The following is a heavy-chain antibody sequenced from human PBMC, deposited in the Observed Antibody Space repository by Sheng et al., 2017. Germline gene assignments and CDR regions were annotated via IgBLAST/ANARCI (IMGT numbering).Heavy chain of an antibody. J-gene: IGHJ6*03. V-gene: IGHV1-69*04. CDR3: ARVSQLVSYYYMGV. CDR2: IIPILGRA. D-gene: IGHD1-1*01. Sequence: QVQLVQSGAEGEEAYVLGEGLLQGLWSTFNNHDIHWVRQAPGQGLEWMGRIIPILGRADYXQKFQDRVTLSADKSTNTAYMDLSRLTSEDTAVYYCARVSQLVSYYYMGVWG. CDR1: STFNNHD.